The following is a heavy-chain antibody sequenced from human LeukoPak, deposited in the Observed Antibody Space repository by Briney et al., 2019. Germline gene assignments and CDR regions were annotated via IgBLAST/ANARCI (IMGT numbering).Heavy chain of an antibody. CDR3: ARDSYVWGSYRVDY. J-gene: IGHJ4*02. CDR1: GYTLTELS. V-gene: IGHV1-18*01. D-gene: IGHD3-16*02. CDR2: ISAYNGNT. Sequence: ASVKVSCKVSGYTLTELSMHWVRQAPGQGLEWMGWISAYNGNTNYAQKLQGRVTMTTDTSTSTAYMELRSLRSDDTAVYYCARDSYVWGSYRVDYWGQGTLVTVSS.